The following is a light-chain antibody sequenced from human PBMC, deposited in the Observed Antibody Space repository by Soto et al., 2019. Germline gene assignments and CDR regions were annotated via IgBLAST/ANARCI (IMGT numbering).Light chain of an antibody. V-gene: IGKV1-5*03. CDR1: QSISSL. CDR2: KAS. CDR3: QHYNSYSEA. Sequence: DIQMTKSPSTLSASVGDRVTITCRASQSISSLVACCQQKPGKAPKLRIYKASTLKSGVPSRFSGSGSGTEFTLTISSLQPDDFATDYCQHYNSYSEACGQGTKVDIK. J-gene: IGKJ1*01.